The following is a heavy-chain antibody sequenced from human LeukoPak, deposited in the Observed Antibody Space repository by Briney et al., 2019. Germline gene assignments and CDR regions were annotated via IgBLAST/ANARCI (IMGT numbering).Heavy chain of an antibody. D-gene: IGHD3-16*01. CDR2: VIPSSGGT. V-gene: IGHV1-2*02. CDR1: GYTFNVYY. CDR3: ARGVLLQGRGAFDI. Sequence: ASVKVSCKASGYTFNVYYIHWLRQAPGQGLEWMGWVIPSSGGTNYAQKFNDRVTMTREVSISTAYMELSSLTYDDTAVYYCARGVLLQGRGAFDIWGQGSLVTVSS. J-gene: IGHJ3*02.